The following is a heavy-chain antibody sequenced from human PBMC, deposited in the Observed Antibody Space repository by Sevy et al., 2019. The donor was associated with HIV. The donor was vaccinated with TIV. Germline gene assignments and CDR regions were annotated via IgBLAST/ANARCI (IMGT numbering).Heavy chain of an antibody. J-gene: IGHJ1*01. V-gene: IGHV3-21*01. CDR1: GFTFSSYS. D-gene: IGHD5-18*01. CDR2: ISSSSSYI. Sequence: GGSLRLSCAASGFTFSSYSMNWVRQALGKGLEWVSSISSSSSYIYYADSVKGRFTISRDNAKNSLYLQMNSLRAEDTAVYYCARVSDTAMAPEYFQHWGQGTLVTVSS. CDR3: ARVSDTAMAPEYFQH.